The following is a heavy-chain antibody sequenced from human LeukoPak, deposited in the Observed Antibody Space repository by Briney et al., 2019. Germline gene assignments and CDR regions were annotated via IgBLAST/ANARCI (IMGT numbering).Heavy chain of an antibody. CDR3: AREVVETTIKDFDS. CDR2: IIPIFGTA. CDR1: GGTFTSYA. V-gene: IGHV1-69*13. J-gene: IGHJ4*02. D-gene: IGHD4-11*01. Sequence: SVKVSCKASGGTFTSYAISWVRQAPGQGLEWMGGIIPIFGTANYAQKFQGRVTITADESTSTAYMELSSLRSEDTAMYYCAREVVETTIKDFDSWGQGTLVTVSS.